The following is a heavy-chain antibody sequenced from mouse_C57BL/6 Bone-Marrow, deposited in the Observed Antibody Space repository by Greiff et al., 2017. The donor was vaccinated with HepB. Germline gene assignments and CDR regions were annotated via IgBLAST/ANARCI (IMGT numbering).Heavy chain of an antibody. CDR3: ARGDYYGSSPYAMDY. CDR1: GFTFTDYY. CDR2: IRNKANGYTT. Sequence: DVKLVESGGGLVQPGGSLSLSCAASGFTFTDYYMSWVRQPPGKALEWLGFIRNKANGYTTEYSASVKGRFTISRDNSQSILYLQMNALRAEDSATYYCARGDYYGSSPYAMDYWGQGTSVTVSS. V-gene: IGHV7-3*01. J-gene: IGHJ4*01. D-gene: IGHD1-1*01.